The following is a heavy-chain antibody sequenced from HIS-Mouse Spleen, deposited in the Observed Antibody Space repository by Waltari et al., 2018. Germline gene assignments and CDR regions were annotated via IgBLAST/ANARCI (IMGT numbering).Heavy chain of an antibody. CDR2: SYYSGST. J-gene: IGHJ2*01. V-gene: IGHV4-39*07. D-gene: IGHD6-13*01. CDR1: GGSISSSSYY. CDR3: AREIPYSSSWYDLYFDL. Sequence: QLQLQESGPGLVKPSETLSLTCTVSGGSISSSSYYWGWIRQPPGKGLEWIGSSYYSGSTYDNPSLKSRVTISVDTSKNQFSLKLSSVTAADTAVYYCAREIPYSSSWYDLYFDLWGRGTLVTVSS.